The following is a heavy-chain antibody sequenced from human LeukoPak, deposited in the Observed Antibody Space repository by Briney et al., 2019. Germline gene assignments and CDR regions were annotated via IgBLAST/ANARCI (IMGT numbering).Heavy chain of an antibody. CDR3: AKRIQVWLYFDY. V-gene: IGHV3-23*01. CDR2: ISGSRDNA. CDR1: GFTFSSSV. D-gene: IGHD5-18*01. Sequence: GGSLRPSCAASGFTFSSSVMSWVRQAPGKGLEWVSLISGSRDNAYYADSVKGRFTISRDNSKNTLYLQMNSLRAEDTAVYYCAKRIQVWLYFDYWGQGTLVTVSS. J-gene: IGHJ4*02.